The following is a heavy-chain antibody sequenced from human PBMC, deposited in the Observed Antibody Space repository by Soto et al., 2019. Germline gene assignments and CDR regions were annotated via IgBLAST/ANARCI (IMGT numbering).Heavy chain of an antibody. Sequence: PGGSLRLSCAASGFTFSNYAMSWVRQAPGKGLEWVSGIIGSGGSTYYADSVKGRFTISRDNSKNTLYLQMRSLRAEDTAVYYCAKSLFITGINFDYWAQGTLVTVSS. CDR2: IIGSGGST. V-gene: IGHV3-23*01. CDR1: GFTFSNYA. J-gene: IGHJ4*02. CDR3: AKSLFITGINFDY. D-gene: IGHD1-20*01.